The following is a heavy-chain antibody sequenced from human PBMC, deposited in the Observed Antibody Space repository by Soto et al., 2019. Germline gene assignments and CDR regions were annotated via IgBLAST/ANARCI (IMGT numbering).Heavy chain of an antibody. CDR1: GFTFSSYG. CDR3: ARDPSSGWYYGWFDP. J-gene: IGHJ5*01. Sequence: QVQLVESGGGVVLPGRSLRLSCAASGFTFSSYGMHWVRQAPGKGLEWVAVIWYDGSNKYYADSVEGRFTISRDNSKKPLYLQMNSLRAEDTAVYYCARDPSSGWYYGWFDPWGQGTMVTVSA. CDR2: IWYDGSNK. V-gene: IGHV3-33*01. D-gene: IGHD6-19*01.